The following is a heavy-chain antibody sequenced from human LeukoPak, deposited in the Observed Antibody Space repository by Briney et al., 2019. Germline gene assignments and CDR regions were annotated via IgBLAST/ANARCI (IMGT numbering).Heavy chain of an antibody. CDR2: ISAYSGNT. D-gene: IGHD6-19*01. CDR3: ARGGSGTNPFDF. V-gene: IGHV1-18*01. J-gene: IGHJ4*02. CDR1: GSTFTSYG. Sequence: GASVKVSCKASGSTFTSYGFSWVRQAPGQGLEWMGWISAYSGNTNYAQKFQGRVTMTRDTSTSTAYMELRSLRSDDTAVYYCARGGSGTNPFDFWGREPWSPSPQ.